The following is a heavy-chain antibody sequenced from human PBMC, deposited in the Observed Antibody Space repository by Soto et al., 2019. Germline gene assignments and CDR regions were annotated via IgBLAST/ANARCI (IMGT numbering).Heavy chain of an antibody. V-gene: IGHV4-31*03. J-gene: IGHJ3*02. Sequence: TLSLTCTVSGGSISSGGYYWSWIRQHPGKGLEWIGYIYYSGSTYYNPSLKSRVSISVDTSKNQFSLKLSSVTAADTAVYYCARDRNSSGYYDALDIWGQGTMVT. CDR3: ARDRNSSGYYDALDI. CDR1: GGSISSGGYY. CDR2: IYYSGST. D-gene: IGHD3-22*01.